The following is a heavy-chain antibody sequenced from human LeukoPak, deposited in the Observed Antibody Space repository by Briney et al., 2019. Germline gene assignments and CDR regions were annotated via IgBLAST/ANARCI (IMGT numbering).Heavy chain of an antibody. Sequence: SGTLSLTCAVSGGSISSSNWWSWVRQPPGKGLEWIGEINHSGSTNYNPSLKSRVTISVDTSKNQFSLKLSSVTAADTAVYYCARVRRAKKYFDYWGQGTLVTVSS. CDR2: INHSGST. D-gene: IGHD6-6*01. CDR1: GGSISSSNW. V-gene: IGHV4-4*02. CDR3: ARVRRAKKYFDY. J-gene: IGHJ4*02.